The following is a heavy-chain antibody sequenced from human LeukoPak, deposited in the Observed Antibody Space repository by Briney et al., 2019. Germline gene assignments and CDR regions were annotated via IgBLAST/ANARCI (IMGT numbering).Heavy chain of an antibody. V-gene: IGHV2-5*01. CDR3: AHIFSWLSAFDY. J-gene: IGHJ4*02. CDR1: GFSLSTSGVG. Sequence: ESGPTLVKPTQTLTLTCTFSGFSLSTSGVGVGWIRQPPGKALEWLALIYWNDDKRYSPSLKSRLTITKDTSKNQVVLTMTNMDPVDTATYYCAHIFSWLSAFDYWGQGTLVTVSS. CDR2: IYWNDDK. D-gene: IGHD3-9*01.